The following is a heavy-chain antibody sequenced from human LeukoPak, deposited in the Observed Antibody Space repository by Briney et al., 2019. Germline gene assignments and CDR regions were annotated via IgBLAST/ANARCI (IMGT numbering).Heavy chain of an antibody. CDR3: ARVVPYDSTTFDY. J-gene: IGHJ4*02. CDR2: IYYSGST. Sequence: SQTLSLTCTVSGGSISSGGYYWSWIRQHPGKGLEWIGYIYYSGSTYYNPSLKSRVTISVDTSKNQFSLKLSSVTAADTAVYYCARVVPYDSTTFDYWGQGTLVTVSS. V-gene: IGHV4-31*03. CDR1: GGSISSGGYY. D-gene: IGHD3-22*01.